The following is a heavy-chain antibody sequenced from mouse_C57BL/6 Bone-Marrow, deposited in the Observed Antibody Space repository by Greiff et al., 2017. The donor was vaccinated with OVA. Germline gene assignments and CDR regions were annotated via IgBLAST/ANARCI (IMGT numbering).Heavy chain of an antibody. CDR1: GYTFTSYW. J-gene: IGHJ2*01. CDR3: ARGTGTVDY. V-gene: IGHV1-61*01. CDR2: IYPSDSET. Sequence: QVHVKQPGAELVRPGSSVKLSCKASGYTFTSYWLDWVKQRPGHGLEWIGNIYPSDSETHYNQYGKDKATVTVDKTSSTAYMQLSSLTSEDSAVDYCARGTGTVDYWGQGTTLTVSS. D-gene: IGHD4-1*01.